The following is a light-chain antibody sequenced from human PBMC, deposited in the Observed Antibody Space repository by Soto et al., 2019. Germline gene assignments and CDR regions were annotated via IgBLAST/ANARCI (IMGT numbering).Light chain of an antibody. CDR1: QSVLYSSNNKSY. J-gene: IGKJ4*01. Sequence: DIVMTQSPDSLAVSLGERATINCKSSQSVLYSSNNKSYLAWFQQKPGQPPKLLIYWASNRESGVPDRFSCSGSGTDFTLSISSLQAGDVAVYYCQQYYSPPLTFGGGTKVEIK. V-gene: IGKV4-1*01. CDR3: QQYYSPPLT. CDR2: WAS.